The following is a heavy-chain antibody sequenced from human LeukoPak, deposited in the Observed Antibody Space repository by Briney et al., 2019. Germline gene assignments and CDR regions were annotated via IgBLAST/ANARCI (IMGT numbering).Heavy chain of an antibody. CDR3: AREEYSSSFGLSHY. CDR2: IYYSGST. Sequence: KPSETLSLTCTVSGGSISSGDYYWSWIRQPPGKGLEWIGYIYYSGSTYYNPSLKSRVTISVDTSKNHQFSLKLSSVTAADTAVYYCAREEYSSSFGLSHYWGQGTLVTVSS. J-gene: IGHJ4*02. CDR1: GGSISSGDYY. V-gene: IGHV4-30-4*01. D-gene: IGHD6-6*01.